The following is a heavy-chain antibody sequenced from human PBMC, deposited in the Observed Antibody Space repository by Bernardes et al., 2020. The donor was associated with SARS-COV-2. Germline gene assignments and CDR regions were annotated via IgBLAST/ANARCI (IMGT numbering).Heavy chain of an antibody. CDR1: GFDFSAST. CDR3: TRHTLSANSDGYHYYYAMDV. J-gene: IGHJ6*02. Sequence: GGSLRLSCAVSGFDFSASTMHWVRQASGKGLEWVGRIKNKANSYETAYAASVKGRFTISRDDSKNMVSLQMQSLKADDSAVYYCTRHTLSANSDGYHYYYAMDVWGQGTTVTVSS. CDR2: IKNKANSYET. V-gene: IGHV3-73*01. D-gene: IGHD2-21*01.